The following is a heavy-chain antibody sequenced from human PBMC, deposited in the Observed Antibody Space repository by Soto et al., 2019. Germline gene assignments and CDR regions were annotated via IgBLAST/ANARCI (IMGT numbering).Heavy chain of an antibody. CDR3: ARVRDQLLRLPYYYGMDV. CDR2: IIPIFGTA. J-gene: IGHJ6*02. CDR1: GGTFSSYA. Sequence: GASVKVSCKASGGTFSSYAISWVRQAPGQGLEWMGGIIPIFGTANYAQKFQGRVTITADESTSTAYMELSSLRSEDTAVYYCARVRDQLLRLPYYYGMDVWGQGTTVTVSS. V-gene: IGHV1-69*13. D-gene: IGHD2-2*01.